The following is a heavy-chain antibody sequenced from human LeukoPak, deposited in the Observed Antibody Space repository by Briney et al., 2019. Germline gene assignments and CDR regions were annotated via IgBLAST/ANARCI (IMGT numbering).Heavy chain of an antibody. CDR3: ARSPVWLSGNWFDP. CDR1: GGSISSYY. V-gene: IGHV4-59*01. CDR2: IYYSGST. J-gene: IGHJ5*02. Sequence: SETLSLTCTVSGGSISSYYWSWIRQPPGKGLEWIGNIYYSGSTNYNPSLKSRVTISVDTSKKQFSLKVSSVTAADTAVYYCARSPVWLSGNWFDPWGRGILVTVSS. D-gene: IGHD5-12*01.